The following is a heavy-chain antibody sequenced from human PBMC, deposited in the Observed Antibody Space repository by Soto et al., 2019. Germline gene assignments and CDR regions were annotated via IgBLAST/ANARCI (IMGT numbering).Heavy chain of an antibody. V-gene: IGHV4-34*01. CDR1: GGSVNGYY. D-gene: IGHD3-3*01. CDR2: INHTGST. J-gene: IGHJ5*02. CDR3: ATRITVFGLLIPPFDP. Sequence: PSETLSLTCAAYGGSVNGYYWHWIRQPPGKGLEWIGEINHTGSTHDNPSLKSRVTMSVDTSKNQFPLRLSSVTAADTAIYSSATRITVFGLLIPPFDPWGQGTQVTVSS.